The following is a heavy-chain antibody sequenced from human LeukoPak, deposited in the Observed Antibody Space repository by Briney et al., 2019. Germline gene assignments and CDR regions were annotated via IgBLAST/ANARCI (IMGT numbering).Heavy chain of an antibody. CDR3: TRPTASQSGVVIGTEF. D-gene: IGHD3-3*01. J-gene: IGHJ4*02. V-gene: IGHV3-21*01. Sequence: GGSLRLSCVASGFTFSSYSMNWVRQAPGKGLEWFASINTRSDYIFYADSVKGRFIISRDNAKNSLYLQMNSLRAEDSAVYYCTRPTASQSGVVIGTEFWGQGTLVTVSS. CDR2: INTRSDYI. CDR1: GFTFSSYS.